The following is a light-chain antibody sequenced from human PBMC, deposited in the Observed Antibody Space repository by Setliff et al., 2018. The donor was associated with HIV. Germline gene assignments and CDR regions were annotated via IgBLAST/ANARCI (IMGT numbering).Light chain of an antibody. V-gene: IGLV2-14*01. CDR3: SSYTSIYTYV. CDR2: EVS. Sequence: QSALTQPASVSGSPGQSITISCTGTSSDVGGYNYVSWYQQHPGKAPKLMIYEVSNRPSGVSYRFSGSKSGNTASLTISGLQAEDEADYYCSSYTSIYTYVFGTGTKVTVL. J-gene: IGLJ1*01. CDR1: SSDVGGYNY.